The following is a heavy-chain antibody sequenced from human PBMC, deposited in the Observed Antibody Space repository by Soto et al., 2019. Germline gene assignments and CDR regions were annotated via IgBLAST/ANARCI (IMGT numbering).Heavy chain of an antibody. CDR2: ITHSGST. CDR1: GGSFSGYY. D-gene: IGHD3-10*01. J-gene: IGHJ4*02. CDR3: ARRARLYYYDFGSYYKLHS. V-gene: IGHV4-34*01. Sequence: QVQLQQWGAGLLKPSETLSLTCAVYGGSFSGYYWCWIRQPPGKGQEWLGEITHSGSTNYNPSLKNPVSILGETSKNQLPLKLNSDAAAETAVYECARRARLYYYDFGSYYKLHSWGQGTLVNVSS.